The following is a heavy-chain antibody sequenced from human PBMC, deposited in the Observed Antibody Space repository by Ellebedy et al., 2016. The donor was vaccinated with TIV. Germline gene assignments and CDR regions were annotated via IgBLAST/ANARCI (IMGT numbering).Heavy chain of an antibody. CDR1: GYTFTSYA. CDR3: ASTRVGAFFYDSSSWFDP. J-gene: IGHJ5*02. D-gene: IGHD3-22*01. Sequence: ASVKVSCXASGYTFTSYAMHWVRQAPGQRLERMGWINAGNGNTKYSQKFQGRVTITRDTSASTAYMELSSLRSEDTAVYYCASTRVGAFFYDSSSWFDPWGQGTLVTVSS. V-gene: IGHV1-3*01. CDR2: INAGNGNT.